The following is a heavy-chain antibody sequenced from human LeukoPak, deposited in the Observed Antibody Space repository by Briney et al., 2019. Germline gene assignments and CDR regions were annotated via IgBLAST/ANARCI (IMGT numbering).Heavy chain of an antibody. CDR1: GFTFSSYD. CDR3: ARGIAAAGKAYYFDY. V-gene: IGHV3-13*01. CDR2: IGTAGDT. D-gene: IGHD6-13*01. J-gene: IGHJ4*02. Sequence: GGSLRLSCAASGFTFSSYDMHWVRQATGKGLEWVSAIGTAGDTYYPGSVKGRFTISRENAKNSLYLQMNSLRAGDTAVYYCARGIAAAGKAYYFDYWGKGTLVTVSS.